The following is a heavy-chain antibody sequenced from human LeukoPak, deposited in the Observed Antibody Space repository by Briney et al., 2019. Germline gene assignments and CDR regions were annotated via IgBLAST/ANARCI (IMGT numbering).Heavy chain of an antibody. J-gene: IGHJ6*03. Sequence: GGSLRLSCAVTGLTFPIYGMHWVRQPPGKGLEWVSNIGTSTTTIYYADSVKGRFTISRDNAKNSLYLQMNSLRADDTAVYYCARFAAGGSYYYYMDVWGKGTTVTVSS. CDR1: GLTFPIYG. CDR2: IGTSTTTI. V-gene: IGHV3-48*01. CDR3: ARFAAGGSYYYYMDV. D-gene: IGHD6-25*01.